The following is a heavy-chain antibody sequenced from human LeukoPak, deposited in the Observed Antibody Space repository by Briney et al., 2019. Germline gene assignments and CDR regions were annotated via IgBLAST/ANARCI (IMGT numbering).Heavy chain of an antibody. CDR3: ARVRPGYYCDY. J-gene: IGHJ4*02. Sequence: GSLRLSCVASGFTFSIYSMNWVRQAPGKGLEWVSYISKNSDDIYNADSVRGRFTISRDNAKNSLYLQMNSLRAEDTAVYYCARVRPGYYCDYWGQGILVTVSS. CDR2: ISKNSDDI. CDR1: GFTFSIYS. V-gene: IGHV3-21*05.